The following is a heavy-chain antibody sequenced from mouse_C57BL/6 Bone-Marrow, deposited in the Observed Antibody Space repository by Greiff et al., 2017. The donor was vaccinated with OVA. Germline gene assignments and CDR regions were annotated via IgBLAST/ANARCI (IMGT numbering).Heavy chain of an antibody. CDR2: IDPSDSET. J-gene: IGHJ2*01. D-gene: IGHD1-1*01. CDR3: AREGTITTRHFDY. V-gene: IGHV1-52*01. Sequence: QVQLQQPGAELVRPGSSVKLSCKASGYTFTSYWMHWVKQRPIQGLEWIGNIDPSDSETHYNQKFKDKATLTVDKSSSTAYMQLSSLTSEDSAVYYCAREGTITTRHFDYWGQGTTLTVSS. CDR1: GYTFTSYW.